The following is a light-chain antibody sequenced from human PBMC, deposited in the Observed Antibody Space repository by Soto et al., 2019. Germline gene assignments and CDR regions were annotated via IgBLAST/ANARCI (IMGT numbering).Light chain of an antibody. J-gene: IGKJ1*01. CDR1: QGIRND. V-gene: IGKV1-17*01. CDR2: TAS. Sequence: DIQMTHSPSSPSASIGDTSTIPFRASQGIRNDLGWYQQKPGKAPKRLIYTASSLQSGVPSRFSGSGSGTEFTLTISSLQPEDFATYYCLQHNSYPRTFGQGTKVDI. CDR3: LQHNSYPRT.